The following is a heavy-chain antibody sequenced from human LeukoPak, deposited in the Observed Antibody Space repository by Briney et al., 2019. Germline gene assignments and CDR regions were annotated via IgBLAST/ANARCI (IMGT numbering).Heavy chain of an antibody. CDR1: GGSISTYY. CDR3: AREGATQAFDI. J-gene: IGHJ3*02. Sequence: SETLSLTCTVSGGSISTYYWVWLPHPPGKGLEWIGNIYYSGSTYYSPSLKSRVTISVDTSKNQFSLKLSSVTAADTAVYYCAREGATQAFDIWGQGAMVTVSS. CDR2: IYYSGST. V-gene: IGHV4-39*02. D-gene: IGHD1-26*01.